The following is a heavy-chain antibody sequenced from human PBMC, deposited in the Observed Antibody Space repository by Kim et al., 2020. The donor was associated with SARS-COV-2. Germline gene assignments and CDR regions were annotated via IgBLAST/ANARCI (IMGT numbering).Heavy chain of an antibody. J-gene: IGHJ3*02. V-gene: IGHV1-46*01. D-gene: IGHD3-3*01. CDR2: T. Sequence: TTYAQNIQGRVTMTSDTSTSTSYMELSSLRSEDTAVYFCARWVSSGAFDIWGQGTMVTVSS. CDR3: ARWVSSGAFDI.